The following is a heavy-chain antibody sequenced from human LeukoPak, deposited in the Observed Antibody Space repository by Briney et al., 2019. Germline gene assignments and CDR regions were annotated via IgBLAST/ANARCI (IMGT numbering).Heavy chain of an antibody. J-gene: IGHJ5*02. CDR3: ARDPAQWFGEYNWFDP. Sequence: ASVKVSCKASGYTFTSYGISWVRQAPGQGLEWMGWINPNSGGTNYAQKFQGRVTMTRDTSISTAYMELSRLRSDDTAVYYCARDPAQWFGEYNWFDPWGQGTLVTVSS. CDR1: GYTFTSYG. D-gene: IGHD3-10*01. CDR2: INPNSGGT. V-gene: IGHV1-2*02.